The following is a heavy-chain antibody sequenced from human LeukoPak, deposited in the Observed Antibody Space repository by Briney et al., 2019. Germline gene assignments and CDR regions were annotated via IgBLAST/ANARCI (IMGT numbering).Heavy chain of an antibody. V-gene: IGHV3-66*01. D-gene: IGHD2-21*02. CDR2: ISSGGST. Sequence: GGSLRLSCAASGFTVSSDYMGWVRQAPEKGLEWVSLISSGGSTYYADSLKGRFTISRDNSKNTLYLQMNSLRAEDTAVYYCARRIVVVTARNWYFDLWGRGTLVTVSS. J-gene: IGHJ2*01. CDR3: ARRIVVVTARNWYFDL. CDR1: GFTVSSDY.